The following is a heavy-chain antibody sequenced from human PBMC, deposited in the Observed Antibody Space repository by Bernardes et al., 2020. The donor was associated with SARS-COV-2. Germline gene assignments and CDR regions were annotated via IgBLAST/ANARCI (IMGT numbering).Heavy chain of an antibody. CDR1: GYTFSSYD. J-gene: IGHJ4*02. Sequence: ASVKVSCKASGYTFSSYDINWVRQATGQGPEWMGWMNPNSGNTGYAQKFQGRVTMTRDTSISTAYMELSSLRFEDTAVYYCARKFQRRRREGYNAFDFWGQGILVTVSS. D-gene: IGHD5-12*01. CDR2: MNPNSGNT. V-gene: IGHV1-8*01. CDR3: ARKFQRRRREGYNAFDF.